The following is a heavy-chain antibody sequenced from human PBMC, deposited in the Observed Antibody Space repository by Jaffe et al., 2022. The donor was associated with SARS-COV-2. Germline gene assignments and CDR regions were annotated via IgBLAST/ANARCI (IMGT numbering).Heavy chain of an antibody. D-gene: IGHD3-10*01. V-gene: IGHV3-21*01. CDR1: GFTFSSYS. CDR2: ISSSSSYI. Sequence: EVQLVESGGGLVKPGGSLRLSCAASGFTFSSYSMNWVRQAPGKGLEWVSSISSSSSYIYYADSVKGRFTISRDNAKNSLYLQMNSLRAEDTAVYYCASGGTMVRGVNTDAFDIWGQGTMVTVSS. J-gene: IGHJ3*02. CDR3: ASGGTMVRGVNTDAFDI.